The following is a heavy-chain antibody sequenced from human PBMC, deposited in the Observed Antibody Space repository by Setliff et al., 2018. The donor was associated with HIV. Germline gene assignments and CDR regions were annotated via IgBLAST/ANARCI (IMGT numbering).Heavy chain of an antibody. CDR1: GSTFANYW. J-gene: IGHJ6*03. D-gene: IGHD6-13*01. Sequence: PGESLKISCKGSGSTFANYWIGWVRQMPGKGLEWMGIIYLGDSDTRYSPSFQGQVTISADKSISTAYLQWNSLKASDTTMYYCARTGYSSSWGRFSGYYYYMDVWGKGTTVTVSS. V-gene: IGHV5-51*01. CDR3: ARTGYSSSWGRFSGYYYYMDV. CDR2: IYLGDSDT.